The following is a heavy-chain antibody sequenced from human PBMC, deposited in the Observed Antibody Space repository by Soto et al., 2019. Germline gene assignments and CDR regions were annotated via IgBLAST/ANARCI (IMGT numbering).Heavy chain of an antibody. CDR1: GFTFSTYA. Sequence: EVQLLESGGGLVQPGGSLRLSCAASGFTFSTYAMSWVRLAPGKGMEWVACMSGNGGSTYYADSVKGRFTISRDNYEHTLSPKMNSQRAEDAAFYYCAKDFVGSYADYFHYRGPGTLVTVSS. J-gene: IGHJ4*02. CDR3: AKDFVGSYADYFHY. V-gene: IGHV3-23*01. D-gene: IGHD2-15*01. CDR2: MSGNGGST.